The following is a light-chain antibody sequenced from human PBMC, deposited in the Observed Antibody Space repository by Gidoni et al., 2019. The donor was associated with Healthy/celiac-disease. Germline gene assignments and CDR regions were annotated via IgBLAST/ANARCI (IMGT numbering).Light chain of an antibody. CDR2: GAP. J-gene: IGKJ1*01. Sequence: EIVMTQSPATLPVSPGERATLSCRASQSVISNVAWYQKKPGQAPRLLIYGAPPRATGIPARCSGRGSGTEFTLTISGLQSEDFAVYCCQEYHNWPTFGQGTKVEIK. V-gene: IGKV3-15*01. CDR1: QSVISN. CDR3: QEYHNWPT.